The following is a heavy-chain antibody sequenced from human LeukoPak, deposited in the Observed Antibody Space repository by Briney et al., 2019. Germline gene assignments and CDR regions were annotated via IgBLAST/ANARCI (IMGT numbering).Heavy chain of an antibody. CDR1: GYGFTSYW. D-gene: IGHD3-22*01. V-gene: IGHV5-10-1*01. J-gene: IGHJ4*02. Sequence: GASLQISSKGSGYGFTSYWISWGRRMPGKGVEWMGRIDPSDSYTNYSPSFQGHVTISADKSISTAYLQWSSLKASDTAMYYCARESPDSSGYYNDYWGQGTLVTVSS. CDR2: IDPSDSYT. CDR3: ARESPDSSGYYNDY.